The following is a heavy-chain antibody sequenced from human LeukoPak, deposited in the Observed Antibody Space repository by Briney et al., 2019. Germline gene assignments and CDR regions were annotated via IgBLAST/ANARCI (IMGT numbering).Heavy chain of an antibody. V-gene: IGHV3-30*02. CDR1: GFTFSRYG. CDR3: AKDRIYYGSGRKDIDY. Sequence: GGSLRLSCAASGFTFSRYGMHWVRQAPGKGLEWVAFIRHDGSNKYYADSVKGRFTISRDKSKNTLYLQMNSLRAEDTAVYYCAKDRIYYGSGRKDIDYWGQGTLVTVSS. CDR2: IRHDGSNK. J-gene: IGHJ4*02. D-gene: IGHD3-10*01.